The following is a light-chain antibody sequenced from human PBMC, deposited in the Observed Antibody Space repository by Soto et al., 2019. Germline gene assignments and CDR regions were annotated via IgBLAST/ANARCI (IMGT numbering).Light chain of an antibody. V-gene: IGKV1-5*03. CDR3: QHYDSYPYT. J-gene: IGKJ2*01. CDR1: QAVSHW. CDR2: KAS. Sequence: DIHMDQSPSALSASVGDRVTITCRASQAVSHWLAWYQQKPGQAPKLVIYKASSLESGVPSRFSGRGSGTEFTLTIRDLQPDDFATYYCQHYDSYPYTFGQGTSLEIK.